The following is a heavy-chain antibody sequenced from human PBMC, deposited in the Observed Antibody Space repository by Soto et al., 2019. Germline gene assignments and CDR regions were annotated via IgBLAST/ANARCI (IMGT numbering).Heavy chain of an antibody. Sequence: SEMLSLTCTVSGRSISSYYWSWMRQSPEKGLEYIGYISYTGSINYNPSLKSRVTVSVDTSKNHFSLKLSSVTAADTAVYYCVGLNFDILTGKYAFDIWGQGTMVTVS. CDR1: GRSISSYY. CDR2: ISYTGSI. J-gene: IGHJ3*02. CDR3: VGLNFDILTGKYAFDI. D-gene: IGHD3-9*01. V-gene: IGHV4-59*08.